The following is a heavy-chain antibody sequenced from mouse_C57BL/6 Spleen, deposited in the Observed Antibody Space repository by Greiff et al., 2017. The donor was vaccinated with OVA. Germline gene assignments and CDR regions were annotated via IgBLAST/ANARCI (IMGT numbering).Heavy chain of an antibody. Sequence: QVQLQQPGAELVMPGASVKLSCKASGYTFTSYWMHWVKQRPGQGLEWIGEIDPSDSYTNYNQKFKGKSTLTVDKSSSTAYRQLISLTSADAAVYYCARSDYDVAGYFDVWGTGTTVTVSS. CDR2: IDPSDSYT. D-gene: IGHD2-4*01. V-gene: IGHV1-69*01. CDR1: GYTFTSYW. J-gene: IGHJ1*03. CDR3: ARSDYDVAGYFDV.